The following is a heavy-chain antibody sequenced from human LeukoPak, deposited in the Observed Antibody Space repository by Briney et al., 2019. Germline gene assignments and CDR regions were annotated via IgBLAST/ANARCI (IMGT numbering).Heavy chain of an antibody. CDR3: ARPTAVTLVDAFNI. CDR2: IKQDGTEK. D-gene: IGHD4-17*01. CDR1: GFNFSSYW. J-gene: IGHJ3*02. Sequence: PGGSLRLSCAVAGFNFSSYWMTWVRKAPGKGLELVANIKQDGTEKYYVDSVKGRFTISRDNGKNSLYLQMNSLRDVDTAVYFCARPTAVTLVDAFNIWALGTMVTVSS. V-gene: IGHV3-7*04.